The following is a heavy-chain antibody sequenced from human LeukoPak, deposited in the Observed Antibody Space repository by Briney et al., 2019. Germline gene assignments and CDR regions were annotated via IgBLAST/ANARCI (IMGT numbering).Heavy chain of an antibody. CDR3: AKDRGSSGWDFDY. CDR1: GFTFSSYG. Sequence: GGSLRLSCAASGFTFSSYGTHWVRQAPGKGLEWVAVISYDGSNKYYADSVKGRFTISRDNSKNTLCLQMNSLRAEDTAVYYCAKDRGSSGWDFDYWGQGTLVTVSS. D-gene: IGHD6-19*01. V-gene: IGHV3-30*18. CDR2: ISYDGSNK. J-gene: IGHJ4*02.